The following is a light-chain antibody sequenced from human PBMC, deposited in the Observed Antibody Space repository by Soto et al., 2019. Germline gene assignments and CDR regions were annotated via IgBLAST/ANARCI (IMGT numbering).Light chain of an antibody. CDR2: GAS. J-gene: IGKJ2*01. CDR3: QQYNKWPPDT. CDR1: QSVSSN. V-gene: IGKV3-15*01. Sequence: EIVLTQSPATLSVSPRERATLSCRASQSVSSNLAWYQQKPGQVPRLLIYGASTRATGIPARFSGSGSGTEFTLTISSLQSEDFAVYYCQQYNKWPPDTFGQGTKLEIK.